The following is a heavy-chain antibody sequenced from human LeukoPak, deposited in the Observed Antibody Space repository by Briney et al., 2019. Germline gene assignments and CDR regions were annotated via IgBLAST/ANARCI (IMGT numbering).Heavy chain of an antibody. V-gene: IGHV4-34*01. J-gene: IGHJ4*02. CDR2: ITPSGST. Sequence: SETLSLTCVVYGGSFSGYFWSWIRQPPGKGLEWIGEITPSGSTNYNPSLKSRVSISIDTSKKKLSLRLTLVTAADSAVYYCASSFYYDSRDYWGQGTLVTVSS. CDR1: GGSFSGYF. D-gene: IGHD3-22*01. CDR3: ASSFYYDSRDY.